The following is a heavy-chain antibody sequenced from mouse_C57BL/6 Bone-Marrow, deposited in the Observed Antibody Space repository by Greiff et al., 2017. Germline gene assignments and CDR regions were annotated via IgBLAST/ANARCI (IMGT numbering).Heavy chain of an antibody. CDR2: ISSGSSTN. D-gene: IGHD2-4*01. CDR3: ASSTMITYFDY. J-gene: IGHJ2*01. CDR1: GFTFSDYG. Sequence: EVKLVESGGGLVKPGGSLKLSCAASGFTFSDYGMHWVRQAPGKGLEWVAYISSGSSTNYYEDTVKGRFTISRDNAKNTLFLQMTSLRSEDTAMYYCASSTMITYFDYWGQGTTLTVSS. V-gene: IGHV5-17*01.